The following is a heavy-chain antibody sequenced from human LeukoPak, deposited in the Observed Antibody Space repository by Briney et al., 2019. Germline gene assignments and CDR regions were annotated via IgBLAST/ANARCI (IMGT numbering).Heavy chain of an antibody. CDR3: ARDVYDRSGYYLFYFDY. CDR2: ISSGSSYL. J-gene: IGHJ4*02. D-gene: IGHD3-22*01. V-gene: IGHV3-21*01. Sequence: GGSLRLSCDTSGFSFSDYSMNWVRQAPGKGLEWVASISSGSSYLYYADSVKGRFTISRDNAKNSLYLHMNSLRAEDTAVYYCARDVYDRSGYYLFYFDYWGQGILVTVSS. CDR1: GFSFSDYS.